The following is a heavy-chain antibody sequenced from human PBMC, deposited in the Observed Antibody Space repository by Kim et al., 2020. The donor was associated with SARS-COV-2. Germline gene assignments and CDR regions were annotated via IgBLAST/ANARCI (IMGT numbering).Heavy chain of an antibody. V-gene: IGHV4-34*01. CDR2: INHSGST. D-gene: IGHD5-12*01. Sequence: SETLSLTCAVYGGSFSGYYWSWIRQPPGKGLEWIGEINHSGSTNYNPSLKSRVTISVDTSKNQFSLKLSSVTAADTAVYYCARAGYSGYALYWGQGTLVTVSS. J-gene: IGHJ4*02. CDR3: ARAGYSGYALY. CDR1: GGSFSGYY.